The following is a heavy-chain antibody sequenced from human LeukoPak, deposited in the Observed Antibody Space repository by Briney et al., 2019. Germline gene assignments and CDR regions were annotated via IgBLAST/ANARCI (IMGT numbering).Heavy chain of an antibody. J-gene: IGHJ4*02. CDR1: GFTFSNAW. V-gene: IGHV3-15*01. CDR2: IKSKTDGGTT. CDR3: TLRVVVVITNDY. D-gene: IGHD3-22*01. Sequence: GGSLRLSCAASGFTFSNAWMSWVRQAPGKWLEWVGRIKSKTDGGTTDYSAPVKGRFTISRDDSKNTLYLEMNSLKTEDTAVYYCTLRVVVVITNDYWGQGTLVTVSS.